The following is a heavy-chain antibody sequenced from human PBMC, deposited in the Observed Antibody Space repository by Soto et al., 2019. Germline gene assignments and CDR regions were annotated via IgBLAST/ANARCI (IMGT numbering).Heavy chain of an antibody. J-gene: IGHJ3*02. CDR3: ARDINRIAAAGTQGAFDI. CDR2: MNPNSGNT. CDR1: GYTFTSYH. D-gene: IGHD6-13*01. V-gene: IGHV1-8*01. Sequence: GASVKVSCKASGYTFTSYHINWVRQATGQGLEWMGWMNPNSGNTGYAQKFQGRVTMTRNTSISTAYMELSSLRSEDTAVYYCARDINRIAAAGTQGAFDIWGQGTMVTVS.